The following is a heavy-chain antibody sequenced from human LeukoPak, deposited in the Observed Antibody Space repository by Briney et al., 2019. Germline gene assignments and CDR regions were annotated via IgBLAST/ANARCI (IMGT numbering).Heavy chain of an antibody. CDR2: IIPIFGTA. CDR3: AKGGVVLWFGELLYFDY. D-gene: IGHD3-10*01. V-gene: IGHV1-69*05. CDR1: GGTFSSYA. J-gene: IGHJ4*02. Sequence: SVKVSCKASGGTFSSYAISWVRQAPGQGLEWMGRIIPIFGTANYAQKFQGRVTITTDESTSTAYMELSSLRSEDTAVYYCAKGGVVLWFGELLYFDYWGQGTLVTVSS.